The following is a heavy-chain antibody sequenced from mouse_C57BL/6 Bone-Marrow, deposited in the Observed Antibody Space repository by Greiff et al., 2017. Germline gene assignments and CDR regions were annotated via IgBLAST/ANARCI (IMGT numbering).Heavy chain of an antibody. CDR2: IDPENGDT. CDR3: TTITTVVADWYFDV. V-gene: IGHV14-4*01. CDR1: GFNIKDDY. Sequence: EVQLQQSGAELVRPGASVKLSCTASGFNIKDDYMHWVKQRPEQGLEWIGWIDPENGDTEYASKFQGKATITADTSSTTAYLQLSSLTSEDTAVYYCTTITTVVADWYFDVWGTGTTVTVSS. J-gene: IGHJ1*03. D-gene: IGHD1-1*01.